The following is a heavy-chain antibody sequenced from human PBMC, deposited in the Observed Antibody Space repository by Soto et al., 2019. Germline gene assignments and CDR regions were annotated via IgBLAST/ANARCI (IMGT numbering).Heavy chain of an antibody. D-gene: IGHD3-22*01. V-gene: IGHV1-18*04. CDR2: ISAYNGNT. CDR1: GYTFTSYG. J-gene: IGHJ5*02. Sequence: SVKVSCKASGYTFTSYGISWVRQAPVQGLEWMRWISAYNGNTNYAQKLQGRVTMTTDTSTSTAYMELRSLRSDDTAVYYCARDLNRYYYDSSGQRWFDPWGQGTLVTVSS. CDR3: ARDLNRYYYDSSGQRWFDP.